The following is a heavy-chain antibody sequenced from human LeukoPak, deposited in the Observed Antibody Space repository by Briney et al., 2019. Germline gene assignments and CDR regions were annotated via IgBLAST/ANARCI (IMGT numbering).Heavy chain of an antibody. CDR2: IRYDGSNK. Sequence: GGSLRLSCAASGFTFSSYGMHWVRQAPGKGLEWVAFIRYDGSNKYYADSVKGRFTISRDNAKNSLYLQMNSLRAEDTAVYYCAGRYYDILTGYYADYWGQGTLVTVSS. CDR3: AGRYYDILTGYYADY. CDR1: GFTFSSYG. J-gene: IGHJ4*02. D-gene: IGHD3-9*01. V-gene: IGHV3-30*02.